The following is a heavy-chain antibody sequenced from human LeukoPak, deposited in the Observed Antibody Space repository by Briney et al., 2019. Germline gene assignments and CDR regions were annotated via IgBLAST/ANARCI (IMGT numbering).Heavy chain of an antibody. CDR3: AKVLRYFDWLSTEFDY. V-gene: IGHV3-7*03. J-gene: IGHJ4*02. D-gene: IGHD3-9*01. CDR2: INQDGSAK. Sequence: GGSLRLSCAVTGFTFDTYWMSWVRQVPGKGLEWVANINQDGSAKYYVDSVKDRFTISRDNAKNSLYLQMNSLRAEDTALYYCAKVLRYFDWLSTEFDYWGRGTLVTVSS. CDR1: GFTFDTYW.